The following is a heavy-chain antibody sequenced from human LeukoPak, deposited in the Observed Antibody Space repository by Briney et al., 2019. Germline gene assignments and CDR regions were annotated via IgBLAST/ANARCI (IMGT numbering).Heavy chain of an antibody. Sequence: GGSLRLSCAASGFTFSSYAMSWVRQAPGKGLEWVSAISGSGGSTYYADSVRGRFTVSRDNSRNTLYLRMNSLRAEDTAVYYCAKGRKLDYYDSSGLDYWGQGTLVTVSS. CDR3: AKGRKLDYYDSSGLDY. J-gene: IGHJ4*02. CDR2: ISGSGGST. V-gene: IGHV3-23*01. D-gene: IGHD3-22*01. CDR1: GFTFSSYA.